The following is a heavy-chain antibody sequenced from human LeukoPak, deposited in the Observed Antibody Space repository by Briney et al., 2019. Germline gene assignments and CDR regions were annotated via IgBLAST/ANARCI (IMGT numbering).Heavy chain of an antibody. Sequence: ASVKVSCKASGGTFSSYAISWVRQAPGQGLEWMGRIIPILGIANYAQKFQGRVTITADKSTSTAYMELSSLRSEDTAVYYCARGGSSSWYVYDYWGQGTLVTVSS. CDR2: IIPILGIA. J-gene: IGHJ4*02. CDR3: ARGGSSSWYVYDY. D-gene: IGHD6-13*01. V-gene: IGHV1-69*04. CDR1: GGTFSSYA.